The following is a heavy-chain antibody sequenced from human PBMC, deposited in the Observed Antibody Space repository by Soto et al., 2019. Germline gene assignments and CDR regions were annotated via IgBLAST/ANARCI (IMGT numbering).Heavy chain of an antibody. CDR2: INHSGST. CDR1: GGSFSGYY. V-gene: IGHV4-34*01. J-gene: IGHJ6*02. D-gene: IGHD6-6*01. Sequence: SETLSLTCAVYGGSFSGYYWSWIRQPPGKGLEWIGEINHSGSTNYNPSLKSRVTISVDTSRNQFSLKLSSVTAADTAVYYCARGGARYSSSSRYYYYYYGMDVWGQGTTVTVSS. CDR3: ARGGARYSSSSRYYYYYYGMDV.